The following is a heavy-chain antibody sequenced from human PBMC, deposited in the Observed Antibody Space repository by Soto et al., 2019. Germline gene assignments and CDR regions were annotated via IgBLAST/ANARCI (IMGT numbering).Heavy chain of an antibody. CDR3: ARVVPGAEAWFGP. CDR1: GVTFSSYA. V-gene: IGHV1-69*13. Sequence: SVKVSCKASGVTFSSYAISWVRQAPGQGLEWMGGIIPIFGTANYAQKFQGRVTITADESTSTAYMELSSLRSEDTAVYYCARVVPGAEAWFGPWGQGTLVTVSS. J-gene: IGHJ5*02. D-gene: IGHD2-2*01. CDR2: IIPIFGTA.